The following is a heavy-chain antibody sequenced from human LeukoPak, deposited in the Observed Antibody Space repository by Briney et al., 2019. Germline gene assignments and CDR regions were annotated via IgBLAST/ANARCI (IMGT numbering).Heavy chain of an antibody. V-gene: IGHV1-2*02. D-gene: IGHD3-9*01. CDR2: INPNSGGT. CDR3: ARVTPADILTGYYYYFDY. Sequence: ASVKVSCKASGYSFTSHHMHWVRQAPGQGLEWMGWINPNSGGTNYAQKFQGRVTMTRDTSISTAYMELSRLRSDDTAVYYCARVTPADILTGYYYYFDYWGQGTLVTVSS. CDR1: GYSFTSHH. J-gene: IGHJ4*02.